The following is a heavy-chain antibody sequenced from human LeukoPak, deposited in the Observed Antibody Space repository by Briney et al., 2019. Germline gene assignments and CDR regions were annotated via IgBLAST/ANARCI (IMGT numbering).Heavy chain of an antibody. CDR1: GYTFTGYY. J-gene: IGHJ6*02. V-gene: IGHV1-2*02. CDR2: INPNSGGT. CDR3: ARDESYDILTGYHYYYYGMDV. Sequence: GASVKVSCKASGYTFTGYYMHWVRQAPGQGLEWMGWINPNSGGTNYAQKFQGRVTMTRDTSISTAYMELSRLRSDDTAVYYCARDESYDILTGYHYYYYGMDVWGQGTTVTVSS. D-gene: IGHD3-9*01.